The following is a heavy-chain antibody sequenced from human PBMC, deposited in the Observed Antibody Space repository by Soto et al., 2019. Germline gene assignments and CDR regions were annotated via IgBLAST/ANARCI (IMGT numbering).Heavy chain of an antibody. CDR1: GGTFSSYA. V-gene: IGHV1-69*12. Sequence: QVQLVQSGAEVKKPGSSVKVSCKASGGTFSSYAISWVRQAPGQGLEWMGGIIPIFGTANYAQKFQGRVTITADESTSTAYLALSSLRSEDTAVYYCASVRDAPVTRDYGMDVWGQGTTVTVSS. CDR2: IIPIFGTA. D-gene: IGHD2-2*01. CDR3: ASVRDAPVTRDYGMDV. J-gene: IGHJ6*02.